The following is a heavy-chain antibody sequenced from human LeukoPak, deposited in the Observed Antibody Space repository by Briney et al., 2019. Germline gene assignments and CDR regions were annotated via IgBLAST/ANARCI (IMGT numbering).Heavy chain of an antibody. D-gene: IGHD2-15*01. Sequence: GGSLRLSCAASGFTFSSYAMSWVRQAPGKGLEWVSAISGSGGSTYYADSVKGRFTISRDNSKNTLYLQMNSLRAEDTAVYYCAREGYCSGGSCYSGNYYGMDVWGQGTTVTVSS. CDR3: AREGYCSGGSCYSGNYYGMDV. V-gene: IGHV3-23*01. CDR1: GFTFSSYA. CDR2: ISGSGGST. J-gene: IGHJ6*02.